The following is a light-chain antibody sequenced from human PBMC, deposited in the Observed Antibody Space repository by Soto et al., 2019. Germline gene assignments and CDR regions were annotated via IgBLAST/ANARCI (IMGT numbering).Light chain of an antibody. CDR1: SSDVGGYNY. CDR3: TSYTGSSIGV. V-gene: IGLV2-14*01. J-gene: IGLJ3*02. Sequence: QSALTQPASVSGSPGQSITISCTGTSSDVGGYNYVSWYQHHPVKAPKLMIYEVSNRPSGVSDRFSGSRSGNTASLTISGLQAEDDSDYYYTSYTGSSIGVFGGGTKPTVL. CDR2: EVS.